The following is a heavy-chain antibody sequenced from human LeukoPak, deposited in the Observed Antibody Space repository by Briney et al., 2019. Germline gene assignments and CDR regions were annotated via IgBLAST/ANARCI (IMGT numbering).Heavy chain of an antibody. J-gene: IGHJ4*02. CDR3: ARPSTSFLEWGLWNY. Sequence: GGSLRLSCAASGFTFSSYSMNWVRQAPGKGLEWVSYISSSSSSTIYYADSVKGRFTISRDNAKNSLYLQMNSLRAEDTAVYYCARPSTSFLEWGLWNYWGQGTLVTVSS. D-gene: IGHD3-3*01. CDR2: ISSSSSSTI. V-gene: IGHV3-48*01. CDR1: GFTFSSYS.